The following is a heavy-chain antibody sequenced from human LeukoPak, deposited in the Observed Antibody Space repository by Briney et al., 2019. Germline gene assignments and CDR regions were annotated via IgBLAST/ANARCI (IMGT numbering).Heavy chain of an antibody. D-gene: IGHD2-15*01. J-gene: IGHJ4*02. CDR2: IYYSGST. CDR3: AGEKPATATNFDY. Sequence: PSETLSLTCTVSGGSISSSSYYWGWIRQPPGKGLEWIGYIYYSGSTNYNPSLKSRVTISIDTSKNQFSLKLSSVTAADTAVYYCAGEKPATATNFDYWGQGTLVTVSS. CDR1: GGSISSSSYY. V-gene: IGHV4-61*05.